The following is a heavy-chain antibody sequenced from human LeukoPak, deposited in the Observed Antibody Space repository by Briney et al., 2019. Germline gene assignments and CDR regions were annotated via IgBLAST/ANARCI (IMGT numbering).Heavy chain of an antibody. J-gene: IGHJ5*02. D-gene: IGHD4-23*01. Sequence: SSETLSLTCTVSGGSISSHYWSWIRQPPGEGLEGIGCIYYSGSTYYNPSFKSRVTMSMDTSKNHFSLKLSSVTAADTAVYYCASCGGNSVGNWFDPWGQGTLVTVSS. CDR3: ASCGGNSVGNWFDP. CDR1: GGSISSHY. V-gene: IGHV4-59*11. CDR2: IYYSGST.